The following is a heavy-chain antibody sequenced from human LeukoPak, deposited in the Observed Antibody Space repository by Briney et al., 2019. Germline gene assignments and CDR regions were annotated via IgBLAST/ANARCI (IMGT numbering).Heavy chain of an antibody. D-gene: IGHD6-13*01. V-gene: IGHV3-66*01. CDR2: IYSGGST. CDR3: AREFYGIAAAGSLNYYYMDV. J-gene: IGHJ6*03. CDR1: GFTVSSNY. Sequence: GGSLRLSCAASGFTVSSNYMSWVRQAPGKGLEWVSVIYSGGSTYYADSVKGRFTISRDNSKNTLYLQMNSLRAEDTAVYYCAREFYGIAAAGSLNYYYMDVWGKGPTVTISS.